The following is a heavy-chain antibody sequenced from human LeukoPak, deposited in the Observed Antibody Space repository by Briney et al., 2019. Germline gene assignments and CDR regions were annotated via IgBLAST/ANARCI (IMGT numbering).Heavy chain of an antibody. Sequence: GGSLRLSCAASGFTFSSYAMSWVRQAPGKGLEWVSAISGSGGSTYYADSVKGRFTISRDNSKNTLYLQMNSLRAEDTAVYYCARDLLGYNPLEVYYYYGMDVWGQGTTVTVSS. V-gene: IGHV3-23*01. D-gene: IGHD5-12*01. CDR2: ISGSGGST. CDR1: GFTFSSYA. CDR3: ARDLLGYNPLEVYYYYGMDV. J-gene: IGHJ6*02.